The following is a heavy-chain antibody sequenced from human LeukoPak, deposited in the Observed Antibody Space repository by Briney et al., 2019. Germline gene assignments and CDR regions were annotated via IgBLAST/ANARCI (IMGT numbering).Heavy chain of an antibody. J-gene: IGHJ4*02. D-gene: IGHD2-2*02. CDR1: GFTFSSYG. CDR2: ISYDGSNK. Sequence: GGSLRLSCAASGFTFSSYGMHWVRQAPGKGLEWVAVISYDGSNKYYADSVKGRFTISRDNSKNTLYLQMNSLRAEDTAVYYCAKDLGIVVVPAAISAGGFDYWGQGTLVTVSS. V-gene: IGHV3-30*18. CDR3: AKDLGIVVVPAAISAGGFDY.